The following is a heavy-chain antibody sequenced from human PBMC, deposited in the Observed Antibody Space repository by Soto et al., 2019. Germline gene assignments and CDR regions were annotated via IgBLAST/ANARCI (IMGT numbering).Heavy chain of an antibody. J-gene: IGHJ3*02. V-gene: IGHV3-53*02. D-gene: IGHD4-17*01. CDR3: ARVYGDYEAPHAFDI. CDR1: GFTVSSNY. CDR2: IYSGGST. Sequence: EVQLVETGGGLIQPGGSLRLSCAASGFTVSSNYMSWVRQAPGKGLEWVSVIYSGGSTYYADSVKGRFTISRDNSKNTLYLQMNSLRAEDTAVYYCARVYGDYEAPHAFDIWGQGTMVTVSS.